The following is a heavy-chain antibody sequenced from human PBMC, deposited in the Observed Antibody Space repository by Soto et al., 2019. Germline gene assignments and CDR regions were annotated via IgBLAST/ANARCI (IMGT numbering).Heavy chain of an antibody. D-gene: IGHD4-17*01. J-gene: IGHJ4*02. V-gene: IGHV3-11*05. CDR2: ITSSSTYT. Sequence: QVQLVESGGGLAKPGGSLRLSCAASGFTFSDYYMSWIRQAPGKGLEWVSYITSSSTYTNYADSVKGRFTISRDNAKNSLYLQMNSLRAEDTAVYYCARDSVYYGDYELNYFDYWGQGTLVTVSS. CDR3: ARDSVYYGDYELNYFDY. CDR1: GFTFSDYY.